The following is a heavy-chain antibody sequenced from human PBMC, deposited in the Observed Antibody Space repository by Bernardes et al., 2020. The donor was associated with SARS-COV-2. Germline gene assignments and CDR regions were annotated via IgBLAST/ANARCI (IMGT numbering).Heavy chain of an antibody. V-gene: IGHV4-31*03. Sequence: SETLSLTCTVSGGSISSGNYYWSWIRQHPGKGLEWIGYIYHSGSTYYNPSLKSRLTISVDTSKNQFSLKLSSVTVADTAVYYCARAKVGNYYGSGGPPPLDYWGQGTLVTVSS. D-gene: IGHD3-10*01. J-gene: IGHJ4*02. CDR3: ARAKVGNYYGSGGPPPLDY. CDR1: GGSISSGNYY. CDR2: IYHSGST.